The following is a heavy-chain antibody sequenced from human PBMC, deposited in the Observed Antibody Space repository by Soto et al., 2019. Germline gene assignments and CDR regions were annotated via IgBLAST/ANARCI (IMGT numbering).Heavy chain of an antibody. J-gene: IGHJ5*02. D-gene: IGHD2-8*01. V-gene: IGHV1-3*01. CDR1: GYTFTSYA. CDR3: ARGMVDAVLGWFDP. Sequence: ASVKVSCKASGYTFTSYAMYWVRQAPGQRLEWMGWINAGNGNTKYSQKFQGRVTITRDTSASTAYMELSSLSSEDTAVYYCARGMVDAVLGWFDPWGQGTLVTVSS. CDR2: INAGNGNT.